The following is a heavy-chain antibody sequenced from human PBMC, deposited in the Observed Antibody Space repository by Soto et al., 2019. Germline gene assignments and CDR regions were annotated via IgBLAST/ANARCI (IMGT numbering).Heavy chain of an antibody. CDR1: GYTFTAYL. D-gene: IGHD6-19*01. CDR3: ATTSGHYSSAWQRLDV. J-gene: IGHJ6*02. CDR2: INPYNGAT. Sequence: ASVKVSCKASGYTFTAYLVHWVRQAPGQGLEWMAWINPYNGATNYAQRFQDRVTLASDTSISTAYMEINKLTSDDAAVYYCATTSGHYSSAWQRLDVWGRGTTVTVPS. V-gene: IGHV1-2*02.